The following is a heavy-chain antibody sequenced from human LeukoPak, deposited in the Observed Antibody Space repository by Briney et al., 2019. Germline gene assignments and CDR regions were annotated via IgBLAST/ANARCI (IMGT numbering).Heavy chain of an antibody. CDR2: IYHSENT. J-gene: IGHJ4*02. D-gene: IGHD6-13*01. V-gene: IGHV4-59*01. Sequence: SETLSLTCTVSGGSLSSYYWSWIRQPPGKGLEWIGYIYHSENTKYNPSLKSRVTISVDTSKNQFSPNLNSVTAADTAVYYCARGTGYSSMTFWGQGTLVTVAS. CDR3: ARGTGYSSMTF. CDR1: GGSLSSYY.